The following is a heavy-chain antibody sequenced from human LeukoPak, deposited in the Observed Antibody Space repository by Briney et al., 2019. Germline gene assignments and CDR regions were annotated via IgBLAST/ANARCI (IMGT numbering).Heavy chain of an antibody. Sequence: QAGGSLRLSCAASGFTFSHYALHWVRQAPGKGLEWVALIGHDGADKYYADSVKGRFLISRDNSKNMLFLQMNSLIIEDTAVYYCARNSDYYDYSPQSVWGQGTLVTVS. CDR2: IGHDGADK. CDR1: GFTFSHYA. J-gene: IGHJ4*02. V-gene: IGHV3-30*04. CDR3: ARNSDYYDYSPQSV. D-gene: IGHD3-22*01.